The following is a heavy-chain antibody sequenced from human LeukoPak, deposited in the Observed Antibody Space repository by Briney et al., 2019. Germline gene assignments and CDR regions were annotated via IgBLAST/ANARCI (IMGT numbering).Heavy chain of an antibody. D-gene: IGHD3-22*01. CDR1: GFTFTDYA. V-gene: IGHV3-23*01. CDR3: ATDRERDPSVYYLV. CDR2: ISDNGGET. J-gene: IGHJ4*02. Sequence: GGSLRLSCAASGFTFTDYAMSWVRQAPEKGLEWISTISDNGGETYYADSVKGRFAISRDNSKNTLFLQMNSLRAEDSAVYYCATDRERDPSVYYLVGGQGTLITVSS.